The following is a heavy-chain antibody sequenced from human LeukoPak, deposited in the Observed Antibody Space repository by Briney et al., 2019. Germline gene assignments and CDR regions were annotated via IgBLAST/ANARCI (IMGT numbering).Heavy chain of an antibody. J-gene: IGHJ3*02. Sequence: GGSLRLSCAASGFTFSSYGMHWVRQAPGKGLEWVSYISSSGSTIFYADSVKGRFTLSRDNAKNSLYLQMNSLRAEDSALYYCARRPYCGGDCYALDAFDIWGQGTMVTVSS. CDR1: GFTFSSYG. CDR3: ARRPYCGGDCYALDAFDI. V-gene: IGHV3-48*01. CDR2: ISSSGSTI. D-gene: IGHD2-21*02.